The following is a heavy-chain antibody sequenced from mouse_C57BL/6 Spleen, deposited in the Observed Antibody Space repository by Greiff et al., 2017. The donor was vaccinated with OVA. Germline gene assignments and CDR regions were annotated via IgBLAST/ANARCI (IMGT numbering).Heavy chain of an antibody. Sequence: QVQLQQPGAELVKPGASVKMSCKASGYTFTSYWITWVKQRPGQGLEWIGDIYPGSGSTNYNEKFKSKATLTVDTSSSTAYMQLSSLTSEDSAVYYCARGEYYGSRGAYWGQGTLVTVSA. CDR1: GYTFTSYW. D-gene: IGHD1-1*01. J-gene: IGHJ3*01. CDR3: ARGEYYGSRGAY. V-gene: IGHV1-55*01. CDR2: IYPGSGST.